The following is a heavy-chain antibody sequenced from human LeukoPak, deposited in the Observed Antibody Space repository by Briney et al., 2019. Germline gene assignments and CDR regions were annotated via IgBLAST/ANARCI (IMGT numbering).Heavy chain of an antibody. V-gene: IGHV3-74*01. D-gene: IGHD4-11*01. CDR2: INSDGSGT. J-gene: IGHJ6*02. Sequence: GGSLRLSCAASGFTFSIYWMHWVRQAPGKGLVWVSRINSDGSGTSYADSVKGRFTISRDNAKNSLYLQMNSLRAEDTAVYYCARDRGYSNYPYYYYALDVWGQGTTVTVSS. CDR1: GFTFSIYW. CDR3: ARDRGYSNYPYYYYALDV.